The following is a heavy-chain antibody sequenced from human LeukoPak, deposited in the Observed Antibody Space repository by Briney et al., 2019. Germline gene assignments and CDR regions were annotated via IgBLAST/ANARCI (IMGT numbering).Heavy chain of an antibody. D-gene: IGHD3-10*01. J-gene: IGHJ3*02. CDR2: ISGSGGGT. V-gene: IGHV3-23*01. Sequence: GSLRLSCAASGFTFSSYAMNWVRQAPGKGLEWVSAISGSGGGTYYADSVKGRFTISRDNSKNTLYVQMNSLRAEDTAVYYCAKVSGFGMVRTAAFDIWGQGTMVTVSS. CDR1: GFTFSSYA. CDR3: AKVSGFGMVRTAAFDI.